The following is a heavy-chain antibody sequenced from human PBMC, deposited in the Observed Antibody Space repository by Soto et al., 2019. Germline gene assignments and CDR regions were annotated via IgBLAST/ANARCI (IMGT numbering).Heavy chain of an antibody. V-gene: IGHV4-4*02. CDR2: IYHSGST. D-gene: IGHD3-16*01. CDR1: GGSFSSSNW. CDR3: ARAGGWGNYYGMDV. Sequence: SETLCLTCAVSGGSFSSSNWWSWVRQPPGKGLEWIGEIYHSGSTNYNPSLKSRVTISVDKSKNQFSLKLSSVTAADTAVYYCARAGGWGNYYGMDVWGQGTTVT. J-gene: IGHJ6*02.